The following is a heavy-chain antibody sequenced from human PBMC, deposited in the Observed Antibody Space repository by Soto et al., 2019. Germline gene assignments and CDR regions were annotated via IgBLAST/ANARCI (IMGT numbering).Heavy chain of an antibody. V-gene: IGHV3-33*01. CDR2: IWYDGSNK. Sequence: QVQLVESGGGVVQPGRSLRLSCAASGFTFSSYGMHWVRQAPGKGLEWVAVIWYDGSNKYYADSVKGRFTISRDNSKNELSVEYNSLRDDDTDEYFWGRDCLYWYFDHWGQGTLVTVSS. CDR3: GRDCLYWYFDH. CDR1: GFTFSSYG. D-gene: IGHD2-8*02. J-gene: IGHJ1*01.